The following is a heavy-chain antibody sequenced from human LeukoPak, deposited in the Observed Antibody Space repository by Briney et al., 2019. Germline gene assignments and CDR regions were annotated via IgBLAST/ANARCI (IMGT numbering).Heavy chain of an antibody. CDR3: ARINYDYVWGSYPLYYFDY. J-gene: IGHJ4*02. V-gene: IGHV4-34*01. D-gene: IGHD3-16*01. CDR1: GGSFSGYY. Sequence: PSETLSLTCAVYGGSFSGYYWSWIRQPPGKGLEWIGEINHSGSTNYNPSPKSRVTISVDTSKNQFSLKLSSVTAADTAVYYCARINYDYVWGSYPLYYFDYWGQGTLVTVSS. CDR2: INHSGST.